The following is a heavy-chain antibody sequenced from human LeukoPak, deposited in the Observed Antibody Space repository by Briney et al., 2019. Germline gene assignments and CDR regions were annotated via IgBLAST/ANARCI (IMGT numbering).Heavy chain of an antibody. CDR2: IYYSGST. D-gene: IGHD2-21*02. CDR1: GGSISSYY. V-gene: IGHV4-59*12. J-gene: IGHJ4*02. CDR3: ARVVVVTANPLRYFDY. Sequence: PSETLSLTCTVSGGSISSYYWSWIRQPPGKGLEWIGYIYYSGSTNYNPSLKSRVTISVDTSKNQFSLKLSSVTAADTAVYYCARVVVVTANPLRYFDYWGQGTLVTVSS.